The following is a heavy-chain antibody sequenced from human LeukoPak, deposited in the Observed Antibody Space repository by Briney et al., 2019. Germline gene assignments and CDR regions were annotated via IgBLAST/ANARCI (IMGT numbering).Heavy chain of an antibody. Sequence: GASVKVSCKASGYTFTSYGINWVRQAPGQGLEWVGWISPYNGNTNSAQKLQGRVTMTTDTSTSTAYMELRSLRSDDTAVYYCAREGIVPAARNDAFDIWGQGTMVTVSS. CDR2: ISPYNGNT. CDR1: GYTFTSYG. CDR3: AREGIVPAARNDAFDI. V-gene: IGHV1-18*01. J-gene: IGHJ3*02. D-gene: IGHD2-2*01.